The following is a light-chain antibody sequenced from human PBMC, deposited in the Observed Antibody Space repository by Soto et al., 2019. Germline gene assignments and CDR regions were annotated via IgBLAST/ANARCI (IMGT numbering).Light chain of an antibody. CDR2: AAP. Sequence: ILMTQSPSSLSAFVGDRVTITCRASQDIANFLAWYQQKPGKVPKLLIYAAPTLQSGVPSRFSGSGSGTDFTLTISSLQPEDVATYYCQKCKVAPFTFGGGTKVDI. V-gene: IGKV1-27*01. J-gene: IGKJ4*01. CDR3: QKCKVAPFT. CDR1: QDIANF.